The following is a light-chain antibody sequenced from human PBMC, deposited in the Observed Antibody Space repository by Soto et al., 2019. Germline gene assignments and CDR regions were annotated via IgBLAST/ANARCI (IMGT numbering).Light chain of an antibody. Sequence: EMVLTQPQPTLSLSQGERAPLSCRPIPSVTNSLAWYQHKPGQAPRLLIYDAFNRATGVPTRFSGSGSGTDFTLTISSLEPEDFAVYYCQQRNRWPPVTFGGGTRVEIK. J-gene: IGKJ4*01. V-gene: IGKV3-11*01. CDR1: PSVTNS. CDR2: DAF. CDR3: QQRNRWPPVT.